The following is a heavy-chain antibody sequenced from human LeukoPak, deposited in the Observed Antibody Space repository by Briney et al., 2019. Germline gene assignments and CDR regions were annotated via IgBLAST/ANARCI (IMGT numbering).Heavy chain of an antibody. Sequence: GGSLRLSCVASGFTFSSYEMNWVRQAPGKGLEWLSYIGSSDSTTHYADSVKGRFTISRDNAKSSLYLQMNSLRVEDTAVYYCARGPPWYFDLWGRGTLVTVSS. V-gene: IGHV3-48*03. CDR3: ARGPPWYFDL. J-gene: IGHJ2*01. CDR1: GFTFSSYE. CDR2: IGSSDSTT. D-gene: IGHD6-25*01.